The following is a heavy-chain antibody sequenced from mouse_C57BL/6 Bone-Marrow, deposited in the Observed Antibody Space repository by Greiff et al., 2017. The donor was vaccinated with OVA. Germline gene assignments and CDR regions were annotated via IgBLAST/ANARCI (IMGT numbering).Heavy chain of an antibody. CDR2: IYPGDGDT. J-gene: IGHJ4*01. V-gene: IGHV1-80*01. CDR3: ARSRVFYYAMDY. CDR1: GYAFSSYW. Sequence: QVQLQQSGAELVKPGASVKISCKASGYAFSSYWMNWVKQRPGKGLEWIGQIYPGDGDTNYNGKFKGKATLTADKSSSTAYMQLSSLTSEDSAVYFCARSRVFYYAMDYWGQGTSVTVSS.